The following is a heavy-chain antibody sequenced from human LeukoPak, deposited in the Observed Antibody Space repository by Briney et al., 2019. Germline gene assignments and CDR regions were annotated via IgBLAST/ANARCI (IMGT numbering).Heavy chain of an antibody. V-gene: IGHV4-4*07. J-gene: IGHJ6*03. CDR3: ARDELGYCSSTSCYEGYYYYYYMDV. D-gene: IGHD2-2*01. CDR1: GGSISSYY. CDR2: IYTSGSA. Sequence: SETLSLTCTVSGGSISSYYWSWIRQPARKGLEWIGRIYTSGSATYNPSPKSRVTMSVDTSRNQFSLKLSSVTAADTAVYYCARDELGYCSSTSCYEGYYYYYYMDVWGKGTTVTVSS.